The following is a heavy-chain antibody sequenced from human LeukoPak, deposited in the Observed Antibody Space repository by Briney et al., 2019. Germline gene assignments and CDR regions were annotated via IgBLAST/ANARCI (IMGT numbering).Heavy chain of an antibody. CDR1: GGSISSHY. Sequence: SETLSLTCTVSGGSISSHYWSWIRQPPGKGLEWIGYIYYSGSTNYNPSLKSRVTISVDTSKNQFSLQLSSVTAADTAVYYCAREGGGYDFSWFDPWGQGTLVTVSS. V-gene: IGHV4-59*11. CDR3: AREGGGYDFSWFDP. J-gene: IGHJ5*02. CDR2: IYYSGST. D-gene: IGHD5-12*01.